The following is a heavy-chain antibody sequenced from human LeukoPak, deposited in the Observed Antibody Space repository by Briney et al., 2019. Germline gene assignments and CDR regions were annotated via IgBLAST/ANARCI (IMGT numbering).Heavy chain of an antibody. J-gene: IGHJ4*02. Sequence: PGGSLRLSCAASGFTFRSCWMSWVRQAPGKGLEWVANINDDGSKNYYVDSVKGRFTISRDNARNSLYLQMNSLRAEDTAVYYCARSYTRIAVAGTSQYWGQGTLVTVSS. D-gene: IGHD6-19*01. CDR3: ARSYTRIAVAGTSQY. CDR2: INDDGSKN. V-gene: IGHV3-7*01. CDR1: GFTFRSCW.